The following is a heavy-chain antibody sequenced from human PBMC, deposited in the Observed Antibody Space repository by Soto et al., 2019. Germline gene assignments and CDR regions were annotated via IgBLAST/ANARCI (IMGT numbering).Heavy chain of an antibody. D-gene: IGHD3-3*01. V-gene: IGHV3-23*01. J-gene: IGHJ6*03. CDR3: AKDLRTDDFWSAYYTYYYMDV. CDR2: ISGSGDNT. Sequence: EVQLLESGGGLVQPGGSLRLSCAASGFTFSSYALNWVRQAPGKGLEWVSVISGSGDNTYYADSVKGRFTISRDNSKNTLYLQMNTLRAEDTAVYYCAKDLRTDDFWSAYYTYYYMDVWGTGTTVTVSS. CDR1: GFTFSSYA.